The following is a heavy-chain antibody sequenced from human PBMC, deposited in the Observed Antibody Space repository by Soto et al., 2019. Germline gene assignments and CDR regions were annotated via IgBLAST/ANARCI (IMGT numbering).Heavy chain of an antibody. CDR2: IYWDDDK. J-gene: IGHJ5*02. Sequence: SGATLVNPTQTLTLTCTFSGLSLRTSGVGVGWIRQPPGKALEWLALIYWDDDKRYSPSLKSRLTITKDTSKNQVVLTMTNMAPVDTAIYYCAHRDQYGDYTAAFEPWGQGTLVTVSS. D-gene: IGHD4-17*01. CDR3: AHRDQYGDYTAAFEP. V-gene: IGHV2-5*02. CDR1: GLSLRTSGVG.